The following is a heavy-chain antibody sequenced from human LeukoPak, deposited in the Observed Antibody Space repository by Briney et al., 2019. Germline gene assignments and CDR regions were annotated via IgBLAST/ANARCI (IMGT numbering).Heavy chain of an antibody. J-gene: IGHJ4*02. Sequence: GGSLRLSCAASGFTFSSYAMHWVRQAPGKGLEWVVVISYDGSNKYYADSVKGRFTISRDNSKNTLYLQMNSLRAEDTAVYYCARDSTSDIVLMVYASPFDYWGQGTLVTVSS. CDR2: ISYDGSNK. CDR3: ARDSTSDIVLMVYASPFDY. V-gene: IGHV3-30*01. D-gene: IGHD2-8*01. CDR1: GFTFSSYA.